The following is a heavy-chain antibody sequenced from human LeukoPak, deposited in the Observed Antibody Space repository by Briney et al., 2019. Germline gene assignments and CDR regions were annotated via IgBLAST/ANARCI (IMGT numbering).Heavy chain of an antibody. Sequence: GGSLRLSCAASGFTFSSYGMHWVRQAPGKGLERGALISYDGSNKYYADSVKSRCTISRDNSKNTLYLQMNSLRAEDTAVYHCAKDGIAVAGTAHQIDAFDIWGQGTMVTVSS. CDR3: AKDGIAVAGTAHQIDAFDI. J-gene: IGHJ3*02. CDR1: GFTFSSYG. D-gene: IGHD6-19*01. CDR2: ISYDGSNK. V-gene: IGHV3-30*18.